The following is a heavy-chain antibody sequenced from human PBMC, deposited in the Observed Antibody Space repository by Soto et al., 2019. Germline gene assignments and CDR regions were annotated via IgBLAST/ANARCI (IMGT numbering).Heavy chain of an antibody. CDR2: IWYDGSNK. D-gene: IGHD4-17*01. J-gene: IGHJ3*02. Sequence: PGGSLRLSCAASGFTFSSYGMHWVRQAPGKGLEWVAVIWYDGSNKYYADSVKGRFTISRDNSKNTLYLQMNSLRAEDTAVYYWARGQITVTTYLGDAFDIWGQGTMVTV. CDR3: ARGQITVTTYLGDAFDI. CDR1: GFTFSSYG. V-gene: IGHV3-33*01.